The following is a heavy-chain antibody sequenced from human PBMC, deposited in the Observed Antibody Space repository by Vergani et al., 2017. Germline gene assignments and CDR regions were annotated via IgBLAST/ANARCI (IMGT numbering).Heavy chain of an antibody. D-gene: IGHD3-22*01. V-gene: IGHV1-69*04. CDR1: GGTFSSYT. CDR2: TIPILGIA. CDR3: ARDSIVVEYYYYYGMDV. J-gene: IGHJ6*02. Sequence: QVQLVQSGAEVKKPGSSVKVSCKASGGTFSSYTISWVRQAPGQGLEWMGRTIPILGIANYAQKFQGRVTITADKSTSTAYMELSSLRSEDTAVYYCARDSIVVEYYYYYGMDVWGQGTTVTVSS.